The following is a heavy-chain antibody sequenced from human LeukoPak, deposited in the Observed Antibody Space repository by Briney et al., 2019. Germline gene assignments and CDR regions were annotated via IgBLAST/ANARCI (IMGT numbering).Heavy chain of an antibody. Sequence: PSETLSLTCTVSGGSISSSTYYWGWIRQPPGKGLGWIGSIYYSGSTYYNPSLKSRVTMSVDTSKNQFSLKLSSVTAADTAVYYCAGPTVWGQTFDYWGEGTLVTVSS. CDR1: GGSISSSTYY. CDR2: IYYSGST. CDR3: AGPTVWGQTFDY. J-gene: IGHJ4*02. V-gene: IGHV4-39*07. D-gene: IGHD4-17*01.